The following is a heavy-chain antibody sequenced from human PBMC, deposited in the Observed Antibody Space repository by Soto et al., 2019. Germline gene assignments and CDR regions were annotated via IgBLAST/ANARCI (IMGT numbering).Heavy chain of an antibody. J-gene: IGHJ6*02. CDR2: IYYSGST. Sequence: SETLSLTCTVSGGSVSSGSYYWSWIRQPPGKGLEWIGYIYYSGSTNYNPSLKSRVTISVDTSKNQFSLKLSSVTAADTAVYYCARDRTYYDFWSGCPPIPHYYYYGMDVWGQGTTVTVSS. CDR1: GGSVSSGSYY. CDR3: ARDRTYYDFWSGCPPIPHYYYYGMDV. D-gene: IGHD3-3*01. V-gene: IGHV4-61*01.